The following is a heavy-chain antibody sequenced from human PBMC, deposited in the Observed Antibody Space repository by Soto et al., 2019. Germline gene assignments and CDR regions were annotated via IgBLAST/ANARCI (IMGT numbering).Heavy chain of an antibody. J-gene: IGHJ5*02. CDR2: ISSSGST. CDR3: ARSGVTGIVIPSHWFDP. CDR1: GDSIGGVGY. V-gene: IGHV4-31*03. Sequence: LSLTCTASGDSIGGVGYCSWIRQFPGRGLEWIGCISSSGSTYYNPALNNRISLSLDTSQNQFSLKLLSVTAADTAIYYCARSGVTGIVIPSHWFDPWGQGTLVTVSS. D-gene: IGHD2-21*02.